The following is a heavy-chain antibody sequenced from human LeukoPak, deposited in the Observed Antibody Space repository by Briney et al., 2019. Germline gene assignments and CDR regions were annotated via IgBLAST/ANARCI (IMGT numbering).Heavy chain of an antibody. V-gene: IGHV4-39*01. D-gene: IGHD6-13*01. J-gene: IGHJ6*03. CDR3: ARRRIAAAGTYYYYYYYMDV. CDR2: IYYSGST. CDR1: AGSISSSSYY. Sequence: SETLSLTCTVYAGSISSSSYYWGWIRQPPWKGLEWIGSIYYSGSTYYNPSLKSRVTISVDTSKNQFSLKLSSVTAADTAVYYCARRRIAAAGTYYYYYYYMDVWGKGTTVTVSS.